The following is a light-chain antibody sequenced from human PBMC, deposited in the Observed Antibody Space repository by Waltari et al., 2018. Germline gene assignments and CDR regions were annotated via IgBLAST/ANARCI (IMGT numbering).Light chain of an antibody. CDR2: RNN. CDR1: SDTAAAPG. V-gene: IGLV10-54*01. CDR3: SAWDTSLSAWV. J-gene: IGLJ3*02. Sequence: QAGLTQPPSVSKDLRQTATLTCTGNSDTAAAPGAAWLQQRHGHPPNLLSYRNNNRPSGISERFSASRSGNTASLTITGLQPEDEGDYYCSAWDTSLSAWVFGGGTKLTVL.